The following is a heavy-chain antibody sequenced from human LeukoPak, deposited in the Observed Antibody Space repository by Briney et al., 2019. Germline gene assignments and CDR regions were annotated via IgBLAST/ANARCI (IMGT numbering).Heavy chain of an antibody. CDR1: GFTFSDAW. J-gene: IGHJ5*02. CDR2: IRSNSDGGTI. Sequence: GGSLRLSCATSGFTFSDAWMNWVRQAPGKGLEWVGRIRSNSDGGTIDYAAPVKGRFTLSRDDSKTTLYLQMNSLQTEDTAVYYCATDFYDSTWGQGTLVTVSS. V-gene: IGHV3-15*07. D-gene: IGHD3-22*01. CDR3: ATDFYDST.